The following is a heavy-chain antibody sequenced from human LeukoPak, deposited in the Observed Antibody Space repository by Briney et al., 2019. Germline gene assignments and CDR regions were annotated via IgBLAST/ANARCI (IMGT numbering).Heavy chain of an antibody. V-gene: IGHV4-38-2*02. CDR3: ARDPGRGGSYRYWFDY. Sequence: PSETLSLTCTVSGYSISSGYYWGWIRQPPGKGLEWIGSIYHSGSTYYNPSLKSRVTISVDTSKNQFSLKLSSVTAADTAVYYCARDPGRGGSYRYWFDYWGQGTLVTVSS. D-gene: IGHD3-16*02. J-gene: IGHJ4*02. CDR1: GYSISSGYY. CDR2: IYHSGST.